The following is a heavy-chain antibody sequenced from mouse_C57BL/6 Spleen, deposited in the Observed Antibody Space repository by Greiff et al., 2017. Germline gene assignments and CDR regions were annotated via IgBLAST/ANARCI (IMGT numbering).Heavy chain of an antibody. CDR3: ARDYYGSIYGLGYFDV. Sequence: QVQLQQPGAELVRPGSSVKLSCKASGYNFTSYWMHWVKQRPIQGLEWIGNIDPSDSETHYNQKFKDKATLTVDKSSSTAYMQLSSLTSEDSAVYYCARDYYGSIYGLGYFDVWGTGTTVTVSS. CDR1: GYNFTSYW. J-gene: IGHJ1*03. CDR2: IDPSDSET. D-gene: IGHD1-1*01. V-gene: IGHV1-52*01.